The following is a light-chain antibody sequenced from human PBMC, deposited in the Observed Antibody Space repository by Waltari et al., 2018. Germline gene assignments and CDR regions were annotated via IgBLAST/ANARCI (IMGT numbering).Light chain of an antibody. Sequence: DIVMTQSPDSLAVSLGERATINCKSSQSVLYSSNNKNYLAWYQQKPGQPPKLLIYWASTRESGVPDQFSGSGSGTDFTLTISSLQAEDVAVYHCQQYYSAPYTFGQGTKLEIK. V-gene: IGKV4-1*01. CDR3: QQYYSAPYT. J-gene: IGKJ2*01. CDR2: WAS. CDR1: QSVLYSSNNKNY.